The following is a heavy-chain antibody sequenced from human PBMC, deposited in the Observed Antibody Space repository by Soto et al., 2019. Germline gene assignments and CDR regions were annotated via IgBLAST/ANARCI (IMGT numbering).Heavy chain of an antibody. D-gene: IGHD7-27*01. V-gene: IGHV3-30*18. CDR1: GYIFSNYG. J-gene: IGHJ6*01. CDR2: TSYDGSKK. Sequence: QVQLVESGGGVVQPGRSLRLSCAASGYIFSNYGMHWVRQAPGKGLEGVEVTSYDGSKKYYADSVKSRFTISKHNSNYTVYLQMNCLRMEDTAVYYCAKWGLSGHGMDVWGQGTTVTVSS. CDR3: AKWGLSGHGMDV.